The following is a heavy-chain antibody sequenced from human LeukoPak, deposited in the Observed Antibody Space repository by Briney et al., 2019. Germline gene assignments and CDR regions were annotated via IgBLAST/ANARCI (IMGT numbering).Heavy chain of an antibody. CDR1: GYTFTGYY. V-gene: IGHV1-2*02. Sequence: ASVKVSCKASGYTFTGYYMHWLRQAPGQGLEWMGWINPNSGGTNYAQKFQGRVTMTRDTSISTAYMELSGLRSDDTAVYYCARGYDFWSGYCNYWGQGTLVTVSS. CDR2: INPNSGGT. J-gene: IGHJ4*02. D-gene: IGHD3-3*01. CDR3: ARGYDFWSGYCNY.